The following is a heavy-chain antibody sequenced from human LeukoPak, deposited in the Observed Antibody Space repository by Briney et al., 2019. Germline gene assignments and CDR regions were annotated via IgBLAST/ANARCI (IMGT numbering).Heavy chain of an antibody. D-gene: IGHD3-9*01. J-gene: IGHJ4*01. CDR1: GFTFSSSA. CDR2: ISGSGNP. V-gene: IGHV3-23*01. CDR3: ARDTLNGPFVTSLDY. Sequence: GGSLRLSCAASGFTFSSSAMSWVRQAPGKGLEWVSTISGSGNPYYADSVKGRLTISRDNSKNTLYLQMNSLRAEDTAVYYCARDTLNGPFVTSLDYWGHGALVTVSP.